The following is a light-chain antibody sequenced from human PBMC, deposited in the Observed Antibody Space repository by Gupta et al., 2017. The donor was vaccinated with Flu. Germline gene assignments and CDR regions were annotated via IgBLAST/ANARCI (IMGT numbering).Light chain of an antibody. Sequence: DIVMTQSPDSLAVSLGERATINCKSSQSLLFRSDNRNYLTWYQQKPGQPPKLLIYWASARESGVPDRFSGSGSGTDFTLTISSLQAEDVALYYCQQDDTTPRTFGQGTKLEIK. J-gene: IGKJ2*01. CDR2: WAS. CDR1: QSLLFRSDNRNY. CDR3: QQDDTTPRT. V-gene: IGKV4-1*01.